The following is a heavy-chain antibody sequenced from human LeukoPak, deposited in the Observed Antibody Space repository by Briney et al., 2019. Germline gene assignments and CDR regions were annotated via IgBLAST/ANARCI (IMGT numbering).Heavy chain of an antibody. V-gene: IGHV3-73*01. Sequence: PGGSLRLSCAASGFTFSGSAMHWVRQASGKGLEWVGRIRSKANSYATAYAASVKGRFTISRDDSKNTAYLQMNSLKTEDTAVYYCTRHWRSGIAAPPYYYYYMDVWGKGTTVTVSS. CDR1: GFTFSGSA. CDR3: TRHWRSGIAAPPYYYYYMDV. D-gene: IGHD6-6*01. CDR2: IRSKANSYAT. J-gene: IGHJ6*03.